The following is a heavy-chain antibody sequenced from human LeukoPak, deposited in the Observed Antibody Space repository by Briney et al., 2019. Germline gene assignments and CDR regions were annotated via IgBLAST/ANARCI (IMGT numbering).Heavy chain of an antibody. CDR1: GFTFSSYW. Sequence: GGSLRLSCAASGFTFSSYWMSWVRQAPGKGLEWVANIKQDGSEKYYVDSVKGRFTISRDNAKNSLYLQMNSLRAEDTAVYYCARDRAPSLRFLEWLPSKYMDVWGKGTTVTVSS. V-gene: IGHV3-7*01. CDR2: IKQDGSEK. J-gene: IGHJ6*03. D-gene: IGHD3-3*01. CDR3: ARDRAPSLRFLEWLPSKYMDV.